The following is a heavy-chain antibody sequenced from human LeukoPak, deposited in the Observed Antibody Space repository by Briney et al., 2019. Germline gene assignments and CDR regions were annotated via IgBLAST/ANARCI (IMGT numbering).Heavy chain of an antibody. CDR1: GFTFSHYG. D-gene: IGHD1-1*01. CDR2: IKQDGSEK. Sequence: GGSLRLSCAASGFTFSHYGMHWVRQAPGKGLEWVANIKQDGSEKYYVDSVKGRFTISRDNAKNSLYLQMNSLRAEDTAVYYCARDSPGTTYHYYYYMDVWGKGTTVTVSS. J-gene: IGHJ6*03. CDR3: ARDSPGTTYHYYYYMDV. V-gene: IGHV3-7*01.